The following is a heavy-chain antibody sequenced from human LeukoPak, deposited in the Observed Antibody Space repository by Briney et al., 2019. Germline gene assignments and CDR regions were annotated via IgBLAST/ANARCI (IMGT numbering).Heavy chain of an antibody. CDR2: ISAYSGDT. J-gene: IGHJ4*02. Sequence: ASVKVSCKASGYTFTTYGVTWVRQAPRQGLEWMGWISAYSGDTNYAEKFQGRFTMTTDTSTNTAYMELRSLRSDDTAVYYCARDHSSSCQLLDYWGQGALITVSS. CDR3: ARDHSSSCQLLDY. CDR1: GYTFTTYG. V-gene: IGHV1-18*01. D-gene: IGHD6-13*01.